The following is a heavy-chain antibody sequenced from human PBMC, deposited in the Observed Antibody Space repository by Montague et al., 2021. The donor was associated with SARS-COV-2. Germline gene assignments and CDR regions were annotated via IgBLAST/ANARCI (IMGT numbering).Heavy chain of an antibody. Sequence: SETLSLTCSVSGGSTSNYYWTWIRQSPGRGLQWIGYIFSTGATKLNPSLKSRVSMSLDTSKNHFSLRLSAVTAADTARYYCARAQNICFIANCVNYFDLWGLGALVTVSS. CDR1: GGSTSNYY. J-gene: IGHJ4*03. D-gene: IGHD2-15*01. CDR2: IFSTGAT. CDR3: ARAQNICFIANCVNYFDL. V-gene: IGHV4-59*01.